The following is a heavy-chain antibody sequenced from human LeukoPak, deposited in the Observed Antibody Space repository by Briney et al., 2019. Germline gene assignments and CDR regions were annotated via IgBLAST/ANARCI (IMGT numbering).Heavy chain of an antibody. V-gene: IGHV3-11*06. D-gene: IGHD6-6*01. Sequence: GGSLRLSCAAYGFTFSAFYMTWIRQAPGKGLESVAYIAGNSQYINYADSVKGRFTISRDNAKNSLYLQMSSLRVEDTAVYYCTRDPRLLDSWGQGTLVTVSS. CDR1: GFTFSAFY. CDR2: IAGNSQYI. CDR3: TRDPRLLDS. J-gene: IGHJ4*02.